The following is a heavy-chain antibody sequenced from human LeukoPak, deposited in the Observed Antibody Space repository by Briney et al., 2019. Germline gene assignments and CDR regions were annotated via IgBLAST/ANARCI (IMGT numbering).Heavy chain of an antibody. J-gene: IGHJ4*02. Sequence: SETLSLTCTVSGGSISSGSYYWSWIRQPAGTGLEWIGRSYTSGSTNYNPALKSRVTRSVDTSNNQFSLKLSSVTAGDPAVYYCARGGLPRGGGDFDYWGQGTLVTVSS. CDR1: GGSISSGSYY. CDR2: SYTSGST. D-gene: IGHD3-16*01. V-gene: IGHV4-61*02. CDR3: ARGGLPRGGGDFDY.